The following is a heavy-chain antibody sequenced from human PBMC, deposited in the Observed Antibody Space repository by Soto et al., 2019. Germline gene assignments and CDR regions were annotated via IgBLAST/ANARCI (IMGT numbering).Heavy chain of an antibody. D-gene: IGHD2-15*01. V-gene: IGHV1-69*06. CDR2: IIPIFGTP. CDR1: GGTFSTYT. Sequence: SSVKVSCKASGGTFSTYTFSWVRQAPGQGLEWMGRIIPIFGTPYYAQKFQGRATITADKSTSTVYMELSSLRSDDTAVYFCARGLECRGYCLDKPTWFAPWGQGTLVTVSS. CDR3: ARGLECRGYCLDKPTWFAP. J-gene: IGHJ5*02.